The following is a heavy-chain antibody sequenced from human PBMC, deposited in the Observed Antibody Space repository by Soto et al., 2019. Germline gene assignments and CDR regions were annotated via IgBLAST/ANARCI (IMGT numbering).Heavy chain of an antibody. CDR1: GFAFSNYA. CDR3: AKMDNYWVLFYDLDV. D-gene: IGHD4-4*01. CDR2: ILGSGGSA. J-gene: IGHJ6*02. Sequence: GSLRLSCAASGFAFSNYAMSWVRQAPGKGLEWVSAILGSGGSAYYADSVKGRFTISRDNSKNTLYLEMNSLRPEDTAVYYCAKMDNYWVLFYDLDVWGQGTTVTVSS. V-gene: IGHV3-23*01.